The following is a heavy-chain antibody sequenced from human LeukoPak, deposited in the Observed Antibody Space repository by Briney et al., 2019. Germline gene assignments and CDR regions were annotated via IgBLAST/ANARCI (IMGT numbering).Heavy chain of an antibody. CDR3: AKDPRGSSSSVRYYYYYMDV. Sequence: GASLRLSCAASGFTFTSYDMSWVRQAPGQGLEWVSAINGNGGSTYYADSVKGRVTISRDNSKSTVYLQMNSLRAEDTAVYYCAKDPRGSSSSVRYYYYYMDVWGKGTTVTVSS. V-gene: IGHV3-23*01. CDR1: GFTFTSYD. D-gene: IGHD6-6*01. CDR2: INGNGGST. J-gene: IGHJ6*03.